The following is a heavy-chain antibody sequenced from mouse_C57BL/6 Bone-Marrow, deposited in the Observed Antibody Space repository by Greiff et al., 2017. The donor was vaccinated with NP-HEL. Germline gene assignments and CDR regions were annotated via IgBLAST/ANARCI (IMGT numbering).Heavy chain of an antibody. CDR3: TVLRYSYFDV. D-gene: IGHD1-1*01. CDR2: IDPETGGT. CDR1: GYTFTDYE. V-gene: IGHV1-15*01. Sequence: QVQLKQSGAELVRPGASVTLSCKASGYTFTDYEMHWVKQTPVHGLEWIGAIDPETGGTAYNQKFKGKAILTADKSSSTAYMELRSLTSEDSAVYYCTVLRYSYFDVWGTGTTVTVSS. J-gene: IGHJ1*03.